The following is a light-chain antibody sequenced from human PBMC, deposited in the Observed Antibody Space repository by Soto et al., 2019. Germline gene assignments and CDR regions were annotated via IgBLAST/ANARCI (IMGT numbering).Light chain of an antibody. J-gene: IGKJ1*01. Sequence: IVMSHTLATLSVSPGERATLSCRASQNIYSNVAWYQQRPGQAPRLLIYRASTRAPGIPARFSGSGSGTEFTLTISSLQSEDFTVYSCVQYHNLWAFGHGTKVDIK. CDR1: QNIYSN. CDR2: RAS. CDR3: VQYHNLWA. V-gene: IGKV3-15*01.